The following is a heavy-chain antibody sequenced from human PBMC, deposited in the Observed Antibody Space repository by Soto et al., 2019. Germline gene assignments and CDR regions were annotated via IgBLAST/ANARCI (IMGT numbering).Heavy chain of an antibody. CDR2: IIPIFGTA. CDR1: GGTFSSYT. J-gene: IGHJ4*02. V-gene: IGHV1-69*13. CDR3: ARAYYYDRSGPFYYFDY. Sequence: ASVKVSCKASGGTFSSYTISWVRQAPGQGLEWMGGIIPIFGTANYAQKFQGRVTITADESTSTAYMELSSLRSEDTAVYYCARAYYYDRSGPFYYFDYWGQGTLVTVS. D-gene: IGHD3-22*01.